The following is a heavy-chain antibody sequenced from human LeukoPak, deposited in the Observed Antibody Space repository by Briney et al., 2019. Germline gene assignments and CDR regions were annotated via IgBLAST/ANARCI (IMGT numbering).Heavy chain of an antibody. CDR1: GGSFRGYY. D-gene: IGHD6-13*01. J-gene: IGHJ4*02. V-gene: IGHV4-34*01. Sequence: SETLSLTCAVYGGSFRGYYWSWIRQPPGKGLEWIGEINHSGSTNYNPSLKSRVTISVDTSKNQFSLKLSSVTAADTAVYYCARAKQQLVDYWGQGTLVTASS. CDR2: INHSGST. CDR3: ARAKQQLVDY.